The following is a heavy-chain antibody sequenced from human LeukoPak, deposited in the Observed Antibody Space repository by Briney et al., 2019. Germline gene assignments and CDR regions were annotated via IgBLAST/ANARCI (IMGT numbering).Heavy chain of an antibody. CDR3: ARARDILTGYDQYYFDY. CDR1: GGTFSSYA. V-gene: IGHV1-69*05. J-gene: IGHJ4*02. Sequence: APVKVSCKASGGTFSSYAISWVRQAPGQGLEWMGGIIPIFGTANYAQKFQGRVTITTDESTSTAYMELSSLRSEDTAVYYCARARDILTGYDQYYFDYWGQGTLVTVSS. CDR2: IIPIFGTA. D-gene: IGHD3-9*01.